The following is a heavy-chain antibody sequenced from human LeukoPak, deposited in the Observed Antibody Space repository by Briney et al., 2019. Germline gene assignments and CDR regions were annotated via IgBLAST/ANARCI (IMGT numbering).Heavy chain of an antibody. V-gene: IGHV4-4*02. J-gene: IGHJ5*02. CDR3: ARGDYDILTGWGEDWFDP. Sequence: SGTLSLTCAVTGGSISRSNWWSWVRQPPGKGLEWIGEISHSGSINYNPSLKSRVTMSVDESKNQFSLKLSSVTAADSAVYYCARGDYDILTGWGEDWFDPWGQGILVTVSS. CDR1: GGSISRSNW. D-gene: IGHD3-9*01. CDR2: ISHSGSI.